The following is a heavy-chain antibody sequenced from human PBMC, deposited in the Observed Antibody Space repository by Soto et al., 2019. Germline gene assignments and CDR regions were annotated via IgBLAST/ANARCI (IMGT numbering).Heavy chain of an antibody. CDR3: AKKMVLRRDGAGALDY. J-gene: IGHJ4*02. CDR1: GFTFSSYA. CDR2: ISGSGGST. D-gene: IGHD6-19*01. Sequence: EVQLLESGGGLVQPGGSLRLSCAASGFTFSSYAMSWVRQAPGKGLEWVSAISGSGGSTYYADSVKGRFTISRDNSKNTLYLQMNSLRAEDTAVYYCAKKMVLRRDGAGALDYWGQGTLVTVSS. V-gene: IGHV3-23*01.